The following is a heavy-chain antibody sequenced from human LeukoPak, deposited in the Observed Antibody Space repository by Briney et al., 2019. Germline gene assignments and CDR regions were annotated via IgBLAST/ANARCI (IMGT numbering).Heavy chain of an antibody. D-gene: IGHD3-10*01. Sequence: GGSLRLSCAASGFTFSSYSMNWVRQAPGKGLEWVSYISSSSSTIYYADSVKGRFTISRDNAKNSLYLQMNSLRAEDTAVYYCAKVLLWFGELFPTDYWGQGTLVTVSS. CDR3: AKVLLWFGELFPTDY. CDR2: ISSSSSTI. J-gene: IGHJ4*02. V-gene: IGHV3-48*01. CDR1: GFTFSSYS.